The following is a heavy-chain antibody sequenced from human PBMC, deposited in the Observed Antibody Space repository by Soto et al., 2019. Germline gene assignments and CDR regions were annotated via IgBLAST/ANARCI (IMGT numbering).Heavy chain of an antibody. D-gene: IGHD6-6*01. Sequence: GASVKVSCKASGGTFSSYAISWVRQAPGQGLEWMGGIIPIFGTANYAQKFQGRVTITADESTSTAYMELSSLRSEDTAVYYCAREGRNEYSSSSFDYWGQGTLVTVPQ. V-gene: IGHV1-69*13. CDR2: IIPIFGTA. CDR1: GGTFSSYA. CDR3: AREGRNEYSSSSFDY. J-gene: IGHJ4*02.